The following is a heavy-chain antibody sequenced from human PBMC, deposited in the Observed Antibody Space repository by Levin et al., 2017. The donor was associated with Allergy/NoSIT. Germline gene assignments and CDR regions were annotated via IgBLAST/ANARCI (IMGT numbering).Heavy chain of an antibody. J-gene: IGHJ2*01. CDR1: GFTFSRYD. CDR3: ASSAIGDWYFHF. Sequence: LSLTCAASGFTFSRYDMHWVRQLPGKGLQWVAAIGTAGDTYYLGSVRGRFTISRTNAKNSLYLQMNNLRVGDTALYYCASSAIGDWYFHFWGRGTVVTVSS. CDR2: IGTAGDT. D-gene: IGHD2-21*01. V-gene: IGHV3-13*01.